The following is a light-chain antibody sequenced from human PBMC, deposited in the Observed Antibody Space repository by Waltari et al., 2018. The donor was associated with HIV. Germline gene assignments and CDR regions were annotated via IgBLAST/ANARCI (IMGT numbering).Light chain of an antibody. V-gene: IGLV2-14*01. CDR3: SSYTRSDTVV. CDR1: THDIGQYNY. J-gene: IGLJ2*01. Sequence: QSALTQPASVSGSPGQAITISCTGTTHDIGQYNYVSWYHQHPGKAPKLMIYEVNNRPSGVSDRFSASKSGNTASLTISGLQTDDEADYYCSSYTRSDTVVFGGGTKLTVL. CDR2: EVN.